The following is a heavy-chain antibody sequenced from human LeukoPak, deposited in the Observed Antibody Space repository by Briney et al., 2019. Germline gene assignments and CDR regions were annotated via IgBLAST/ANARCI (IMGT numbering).Heavy chain of an antibody. D-gene: IGHD6-19*01. Sequence: GGSLRLSCVASGFIFGDYWMRWVRQAPGKGLEWVATINQNGGVKYYVDSVKGRFTISRDNAKNSLYLQMNSLRAEDTAVYYCARDRLYSSGWYLPTKNWFDPWGQGTLVTVSS. CDR2: INQNGGVK. V-gene: IGHV3-7*01. CDR3: ARDRLYSSGWYLPTKNWFDP. CDR1: GFIFGDYW. J-gene: IGHJ5*02.